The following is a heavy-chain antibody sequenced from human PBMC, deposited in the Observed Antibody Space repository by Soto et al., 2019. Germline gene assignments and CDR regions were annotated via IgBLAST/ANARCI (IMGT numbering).Heavy chain of an antibody. V-gene: IGHV3-23*01. D-gene: IGHD3-10*01. CDR2: ISGSDGKT. J-gene: IGHJ4*02. CDR3: PRWSYLDY. Sequence: PGGSLRLSCAASGFSFGSYALSWVRQAPGKGLEWVSTISGSDGKTFYADSVKGRFSISRDTSQNTLYLQMNSLRADDTAIYYCPRWSYLDYWGQGTRLTVSS. CDR1: GFSFGSYA.